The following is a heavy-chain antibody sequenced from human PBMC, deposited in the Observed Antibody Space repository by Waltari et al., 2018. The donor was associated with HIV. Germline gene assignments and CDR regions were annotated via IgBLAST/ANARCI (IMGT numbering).Heavy chain of an antibody. CDR1: GFTFSFSSYT. CDR3: AREDYSGYVGHGFDI. CDR2: ISRSGSFI. J-gene: IGHJ3*02. V-gene: IGHV3-21*02. D-gene: IGHD4-4*01. Sequence: QLVESGGGQVQPGGSLRLSCGASGFTFSFSSYTMNWFRQAPGKGLEWVSSISRSGSFIYSADAVKGRFTISRDNAKNSLYLQMNSLRTEDTAVYYCAREDYSGYVGHGFDIWGQGTMVTVSS.